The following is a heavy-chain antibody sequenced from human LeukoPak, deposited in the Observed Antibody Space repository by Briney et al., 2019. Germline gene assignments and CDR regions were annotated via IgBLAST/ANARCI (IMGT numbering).Heavy chain of an antibody. CDR1: GFTFSSYA. J-gene: IGHJ3*02. CDR2: ISGSGGST. Sequence: GGSLRLSCAASGFTFSSYAMSWVRQAPGKGLEWVSAISGSGGSTYYADSVKGRFTISRDNSKNTLYLQMNSLRDEDTAVYYCAREQFGSDDALDIWGQGTTVIVSS. D-gene: IGHD5-24*01. V-gene: IGHV3-23*01. CDR3: AREQFGSDDALDI.